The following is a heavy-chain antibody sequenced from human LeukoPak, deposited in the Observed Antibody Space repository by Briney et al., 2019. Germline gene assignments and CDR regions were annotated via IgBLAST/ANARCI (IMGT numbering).Heavy chain of an antibody. V-gene: IGHV3-72*01. Sequence: GGSLRLSCGASGFTFSDHYMDWVRQAPGKGLEWVGRTRDKTNTYTTEYAASVKGRFTISRDDSKNSMYLHMTNLITEDTAVYYCARGGRLYYDFWSGYKPNDAFDIWGQGTMVTVSS. CDR2: TRDKTNTYTT. CDR1: GFTFSDHY. CDR3: ARGGRLYYDFWSGYKPNDAFDI. D-gene: IGHD3-3*01. J-gene: IGHJ3*02.